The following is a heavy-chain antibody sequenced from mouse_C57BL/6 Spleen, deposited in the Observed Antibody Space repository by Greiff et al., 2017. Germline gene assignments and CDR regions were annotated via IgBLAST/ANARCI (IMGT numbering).Heavy chain of an antibody. Sequence: EVKVVESEGGLVQPGSSMKLSCTASGFTFSDYYMAWVRQVPEKGLEWVANINYDGSSTYYLDSLKSRFIISRDNAKNILYLQMSSLKSEDTATYYCARVAQAYYFDYWGQGTTLTVSS. D-gene: IGHD3-2*02. CDR1: GFTFSDYY. CDR3: ARVAQAYYFDY. CDR2: INYDGSST. V-gene: IGHV5-16*01. J-gene: IGHJ2*01.